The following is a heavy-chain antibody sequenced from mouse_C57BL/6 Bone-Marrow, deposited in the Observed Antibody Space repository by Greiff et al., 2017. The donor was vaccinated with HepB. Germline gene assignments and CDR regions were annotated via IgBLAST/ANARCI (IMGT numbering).Heavy chain of an antibody. V-gene: IGHV1-64*01. CDR3: ARRGGYSYYAMDY. CDR2: IHPNSGST. D-gene: IGHD2-3*01. Sequence: VQLQQPGAELVKPGASVKLSCKASGYTFTSYWMHWVKQRPGQGLEWIGMIHPNSGSTNYNEKFKSKATLTVDKSSSKAYMQLSSLTSEDSAVYYFARRGGYSYYAMDYWGQGTSVTVSS. CDR1: GYTFTSYW. J-gene: IGHJ4*01.